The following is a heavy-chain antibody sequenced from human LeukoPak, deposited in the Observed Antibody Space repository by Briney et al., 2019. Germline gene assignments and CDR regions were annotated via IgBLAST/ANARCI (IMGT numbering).Heavy chain of an antibody. CDR1: GFTFSSSW. D-gene: IGHD2-15*01. CDR2: IYYSGST. J-gene: IGHJ4*02. CDR3: ARLRIAAAPGYYFDY. Sequence: PGGPLRLSCAASGFTFSSSWMHWVRQRPGKGLEWIGYIYYSGSTNYNPSLKSRVTISVDTSKNQFSLKLSSVTAADTAVYYCARLRIAAAPGYYFDYWGQGTLVTVSS. V-gene: IGHV4-59*08.